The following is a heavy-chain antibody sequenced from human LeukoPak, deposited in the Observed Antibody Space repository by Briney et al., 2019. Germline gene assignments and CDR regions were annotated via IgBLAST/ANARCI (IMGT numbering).Heavy chain of an antibody. D-gene: IGHD3-22*01. CDR3: ARDYTYYDSSGYLSY. Sequence: ASVKVSCKASGYTFTGYYMHWVRQAPGQGLEWMGWINPNSGGTNYAQKFQGRVTMTRDTSISTAYMELSRLRSDDTAVYYCARDYTYYDSSGYLSYWGQGTLVTVSS. V-gene: IGHV1-2*02. J-gene: IGHJ4*02. CDR2: INPNSGGT. CDR1: GYTFTGYY.